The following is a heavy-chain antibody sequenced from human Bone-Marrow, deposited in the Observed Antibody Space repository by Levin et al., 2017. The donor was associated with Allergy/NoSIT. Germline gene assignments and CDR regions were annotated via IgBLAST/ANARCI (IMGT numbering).Heavy chain of an antibody. J-gene: IGHJ3*02. CDR3: ARDSHWASDI. CDR2: IKEDGTAK. Sequence: PGASVKVSCAGSGFSFSSYWMNWVRQLPGKGLEWMANIKEDGTAKNYVDSVKGRFTISRDNAKNSLYLQMNSLRAEDTAVYYCARDSHWASDIWGQGTMVTVSS. V-gene: IGHV3-7*01. CDR1: GFSFSSYW.